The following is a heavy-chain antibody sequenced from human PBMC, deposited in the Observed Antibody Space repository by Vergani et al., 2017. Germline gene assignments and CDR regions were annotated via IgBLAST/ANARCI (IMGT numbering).Heavy chain of an antibody. J-gene: IGHJ5*02. D-gene: IGHD3-10*01. CDR3: ARNLDYYGNWFDP. Sequence: QVQLQESGPGLVKPSGTLSLTCAVSGGSIRSSNWWSWVRQPPGKGLEWIGEIYHSGSTNYNPSLKSRVTISVDTSKNQFSLKLSSVTAADTAVYYCARNLDYYGNWFDPWGQGTLVTVSS. V-gene: IGHV4-4*02. CDR2: IYHSGST. CDR1: GGSIRSSNW.